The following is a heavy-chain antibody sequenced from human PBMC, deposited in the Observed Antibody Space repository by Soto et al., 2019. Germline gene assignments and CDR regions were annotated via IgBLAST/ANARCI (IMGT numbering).Heavy chain of an antibody. CDR3: AKDLGGITGTSNWFDP. Sequence: GGSLRLSCAASGFTFRSYEMNWVRQAPGKGLEWVSYISSSGSMIYYADSVKGRFTISRDNAKNSLYLQMNSLRAEDTAVYYCAKDLGGITGTSNWFDPWGQGTLVTVSA. D-gene: IGHD1-7*01. CDR2: ISSSGSMI. CDR1: GFTFRSYE. J-gene: IGHJ5*02. V-gene: IGHV3-48*03.